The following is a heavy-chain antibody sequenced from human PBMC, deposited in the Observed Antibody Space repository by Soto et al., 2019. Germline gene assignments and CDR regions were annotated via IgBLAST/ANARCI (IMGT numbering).Heavy chain of an antibody. V-gene: IGHV1-46*01. D-gene: IGHD5-18*01. Sequence: GASVKVSCKTSRYSFTDYYIHWVRQAPGQGLEWMGLNSPSDGSTNYAQEFQGRVTMTRDTSTSTFYMELSSLRSEETAVYYCARAPTIATPMVAGYWGQGTLVTVSS. CDR3: ARAPTIATPMVAGY. J-gene: IGHJ4*02. CDR2: NSPSDGST. CDR1: RYSFTDYY.